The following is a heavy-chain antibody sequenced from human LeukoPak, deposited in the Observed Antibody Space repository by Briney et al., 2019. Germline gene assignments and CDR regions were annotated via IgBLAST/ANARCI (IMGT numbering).Heavy chain of an antibody. J-gene: IGHJ6*02. CDR1: GYSFTSYW. D-gene: IGHD5-18*01. V-gene: IGHV5-10-1*01. CDR2: IDPSDSYT. Sequence: GESLKISCKSSGYSFTSYWISWVRQMPGKGLEWMGRIDPSDSYTNYSPSFQGHVTISADKSISTAYLQWSSLKASDTAMFYCARPGKQYSFYGMDVWGQGTTVTVSS. CDR3: ARPGKQYSFYGMDV.